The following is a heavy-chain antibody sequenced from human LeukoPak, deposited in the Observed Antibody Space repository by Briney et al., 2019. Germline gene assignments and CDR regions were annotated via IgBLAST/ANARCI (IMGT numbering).Heavy chain of an antibody. J-gene: IGHJ4*02. Sequence: PGGSLRLSCVAPGMTFTDTWMSWVRQAPGKGLEWVSTIGGSGDKTFYADSVKGRFTISRDNSKNMLHLQMSSLTGEDTAVYYCAKDPSGSGLYWGQGTLVTVSS. CDR2: IGGSGDKT. CDR1: GMTFTDTW. CDR3: AKDPSGSGLY. D-gene: IGHD3-10*01. V-gene: IGHV3-23*01.